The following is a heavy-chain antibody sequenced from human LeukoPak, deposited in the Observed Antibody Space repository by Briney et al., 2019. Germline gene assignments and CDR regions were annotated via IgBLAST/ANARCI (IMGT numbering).Heavy chain of an antibody. Sequence: PGGSLRLSCAASGFTFSSYAMHWVRQAPGKGLEWVAVISYDGSNKYYADSVKGRFTISRDNSKNTLYLQMNSLRAEDTAVYYCARVKRGSYGDYWGQGTLVTVSS. CDR3: ARVKRGSYGDY. CDR1: GFTFSSYA. V-gene: IGHV3-30-3*01. D-gene: IGHD1-26*01. CDR2: ISYDGSNK. J-gene: IGHJ4*02.